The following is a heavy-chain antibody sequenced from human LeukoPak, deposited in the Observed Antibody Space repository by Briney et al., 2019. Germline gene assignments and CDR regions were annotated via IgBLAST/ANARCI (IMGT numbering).Heavy chain of an antibody. CDR2: IIPILGIA. D-gene: IGHD5-24*01. CDR3: ARAREMATIKFDY. J-gene: IGHJ4*02. V-gene: IGHV1-69*02. CDR1: GGTFSSYT. Sequence: ASVKVSCKPSGGTFSSYTISWVRQAPGQGLEWMGRIIPILGIANYAQKFQGRVTITADKSTSTAYMELSSLRSEDTAVYYCARAREMATIKFDYWGQGTLVTVSS.